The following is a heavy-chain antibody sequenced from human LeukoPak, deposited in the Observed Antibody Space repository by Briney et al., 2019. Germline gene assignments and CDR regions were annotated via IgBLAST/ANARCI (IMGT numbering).Heavy chain of an antibody. V-gene: IGHV4-34*01. J-gene: IGHJ3*02. D-gene: IGHD2-21*02. CDR2: INHSGST. CDR1: GGSFSGYY. CDR3: ARGGAYCGADCYYAFDI. Sequence: PSETLSLTCAVYGGSFSGYYWSWIRQPPGKGLEWIGEINHSGSTNYNPSLKSRVTISVDTSKNQFSLKLSSVTAADTAVYYCARGGAYCGADCYYAFDIWGQGTMVTVSS.